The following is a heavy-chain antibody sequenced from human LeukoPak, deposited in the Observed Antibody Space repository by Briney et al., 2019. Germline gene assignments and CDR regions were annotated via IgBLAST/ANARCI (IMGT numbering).Heavy chain of an antibody. D-gene: IGHD6-13*01. V-gene: IGHV3-33*01. CDR2: IWYDGSNK. Sequence: GGSLRLSCAASGFTFSSYGMHWVRQAPGKGLEWVAVIWYDGSNKYYADSVKGRFTISRDNSKNTLYLQMNSLGAEDTAVYYCARGGDSSRAYYYYGMDVWGKGTTVTVSS. CDR1: GFTFSSYG. CDR3: ARGGDSSRAYYYYGMDV. J-gene: IGHJ6*04.